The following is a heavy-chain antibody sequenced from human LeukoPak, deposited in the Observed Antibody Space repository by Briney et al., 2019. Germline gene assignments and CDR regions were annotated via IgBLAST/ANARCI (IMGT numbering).Heavy chain of an antibody. J-gene: IGHJ6*02. V-gene: IGHV1-8*01. CDR2: MNPNSGNT. CDR3: ARVRVLRYFDWLSKGYYYGMDV. CDR1: GYTFTSYD. Sequence: ASVKVSCKASGYTFTSYDINWVRQATGQGLEWMGWMNPNSGNTGYAQKFQGRVTMTRNTSISTAYTELSSLRSEDTAVYYCARVRVLRYFDWLSKGYYYGMDVWGQGTTVTVPS. D-gene: IGHD3-9*01.